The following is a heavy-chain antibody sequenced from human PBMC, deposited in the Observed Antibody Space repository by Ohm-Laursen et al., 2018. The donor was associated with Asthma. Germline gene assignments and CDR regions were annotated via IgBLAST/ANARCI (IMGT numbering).Heavy chain of an antibody. CDR2: ISSSGSTI. D-gene: IGHD6-6*01. V-gene: IGHV3-11*04. Sequence: SLRLSCTASGFTFSDYYMSWIRQAPGKGLEWVSYISSSGSTIYYADSVKGRFTISRDNSKNTLYLQMNSLRAEDTAVYYCARGSIAARPEVVGYYYYYGMDVWGQGTTVTVSS. J-gene: IGHJ6*02. CDR3: ARGSIAARPEVVGYYYYYGMDV. CDR1: GFTFSDYY.